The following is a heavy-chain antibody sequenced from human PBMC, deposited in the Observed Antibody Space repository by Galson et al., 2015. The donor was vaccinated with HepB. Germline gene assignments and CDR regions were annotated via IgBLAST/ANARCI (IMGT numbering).Heavy chain of an antibody. CDR3: ARDLRGITMVRGVPPGY. V-gene: IGHV1-69*01. D-gene: IGHD3-10*01. CDR1: GGTFSSYA. Sequence: QSGAEVKKAGESLRISCKASGGTFSSYAISWVRQAPGQGLEWMGGIIPIFGTANYAQKFQGRVTITADESTSTAYMELSSLRSEYTAVYYCARDLRGITMVRGVPPGYWGQGTLVTVSS. CDR2: IIPIFGTA. J-gene: IGHJ4*02.